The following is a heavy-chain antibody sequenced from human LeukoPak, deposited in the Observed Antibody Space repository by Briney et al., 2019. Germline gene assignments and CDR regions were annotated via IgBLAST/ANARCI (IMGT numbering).Heavy chain of an antibody. CDR2: IYYSGST. CDR1: GGSTSSGDYY. V-gene: IGHV4-30-4*08. CDR3: ARGLVVPAAPHYYYYYMDV. Sequence: TSETLSLTCTVSGGSTSSGDYYWSWIRQPPGKGLEWIGYIYYSGSTYYNPSLKSRVTISVDTSKNQFSLKLSSVTAADTAVYYCARGLVVPAAPHYYYYYMDVWGKGTTVTVSS. J-gene: IGHJ6*03. D-gene: IGHD2-2*01.